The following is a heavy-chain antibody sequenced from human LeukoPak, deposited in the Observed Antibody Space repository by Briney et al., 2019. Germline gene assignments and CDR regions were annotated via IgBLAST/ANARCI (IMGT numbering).Heavy chain of an antibody. Sequence: SQTLSLTSTDSRGSTIRGRYYWSWIRQPAGKGLEWIGRIYTSGSTNYNPSLKSRVTISVDTSKNQFSLKLSSVTAADTAVYYCARGARNYDFWSGPPPNYMDVWGKGTTVTVSS. CDR2: IYTSGST. CDR3: ARGARNYDFWSGPPPNYMDV. CDR1: RGSTIRGRYY. V-gene: IGHV4-61*02. J-gene: IGHJ6*03. D-gene: IGHD3-3*01.